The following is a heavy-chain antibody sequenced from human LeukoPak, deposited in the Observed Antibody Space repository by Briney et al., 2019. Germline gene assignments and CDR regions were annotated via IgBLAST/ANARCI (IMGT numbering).Heavy chain of an antibody. CDR2: IYYSGST. D-gene: IGHD3-10*01. CDR1: GGSISSYY. Sequence: SETLSLTCTVSGGSISSYYWSWIRQPPGMGLEWIGYIYYSGSTNYNPSLKSRVTISVDTSKNQFSLKLSSVTAADTAVYYCARGGIPTHYYGSGSYYSPFDYWGQGTLVTVSS. V-gene: IGHV4-59*01. J-gene: IGHJ4*02. CDR3: ARGGIPTHYYGSGSYYSPFDY.